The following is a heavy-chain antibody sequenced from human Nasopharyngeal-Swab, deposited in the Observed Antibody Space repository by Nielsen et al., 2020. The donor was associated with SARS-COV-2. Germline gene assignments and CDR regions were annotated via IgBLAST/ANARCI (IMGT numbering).Heavy chain of an antibody. CDR3: AKGIAAAGSRCLDY. Sequence: GESLKISCAASGFSFNYHGMNWVRQAPGKGLEWISYISSGTTTIYYADSVKGRFTVSRDNAKNSLYLQMNSLRAEDTALYYCAKGIAAAGSRCLDYWGQGTLVTVSS. V-gene: IGHV3-48*04. CDR2: ISSGTTTI. J-gene: IGHJ4*02. CDR1: GFSFNYHG. D-gene: IGHD6-13*01.